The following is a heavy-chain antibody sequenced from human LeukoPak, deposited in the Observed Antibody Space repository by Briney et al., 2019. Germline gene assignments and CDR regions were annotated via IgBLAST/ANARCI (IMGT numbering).Heavy chain of an antibody. J-gene: IGHJ4*02. CDR1: GFTFDDYG. V-gene: IGHV3-21*01. D-gene: IGHD3-16*02. Sequence: GGSLRLSCAASGFTFDDYGMSWVRQAPGKGLEWVSSISSSSSYIYYADSVKGRFTISRDNAKNSLYLQMNSLRAEDTAVYYCARGENYDYVWGSYRYEYFDYWGQGTLVTVSS. CDR3: ARGENYDYVWGSYRYEYFDY. CDR2: ISSSSSYI.